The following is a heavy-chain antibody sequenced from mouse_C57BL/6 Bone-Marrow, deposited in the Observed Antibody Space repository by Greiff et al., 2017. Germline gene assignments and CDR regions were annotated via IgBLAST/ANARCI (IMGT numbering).Heavy chain of an antibody. D-gene: IGHD1-1*01. J-gene: IGHJ4*01. CDR3: TTRVGYYGRYYAMDY. CDR1: GFNIKDYY. Sequence: EVQLQQSGAELVRPGASVKLSCTASGFNIKDYYMHWVKQRPEQGLEWIGRIDPEDGDTEYAPKFQGKATMTADTSSNTAYLQLSSLTSEDTAVYYCTTRVGYYGRYYAMDYWGQGTSVTVSS. CDR2: IDPEDGDT. V-gene: IGHV14-1*01.